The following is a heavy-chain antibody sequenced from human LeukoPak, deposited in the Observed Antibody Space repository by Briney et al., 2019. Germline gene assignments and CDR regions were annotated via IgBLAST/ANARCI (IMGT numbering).Heavy chain of an antibody. CDR3: ARHPSSSDAFDI. Sequence: SETLSLTCAASGYSISSGYYWGWIRQPPGKGLEWIGSIYHSGSTYYNPSLKSRVTISVDTSKNQFSLKLSSVTAADTAVYYCARHPSSSDAFDIWGQGTMVTVSS. J-gene: IGHJ3*02. CDR1: GYSISSGYY. CDR2: IYHSGST. V-gene: IGHV4-38-2*01.